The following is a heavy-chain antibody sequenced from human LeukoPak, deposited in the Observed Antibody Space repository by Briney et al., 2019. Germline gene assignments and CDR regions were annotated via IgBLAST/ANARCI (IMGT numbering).Heavy chain of an antibody. CDR2: IIPIFGTA. V-gene: IGHV1-69*05. CDR3: ARDMYSSSWSPYY. J-gene: IGHJ4*02. Sequence: ASVKVSCKASGGTFSSYAISWVRQAPGQGLEWMGGIIPIFGTANYAQKFQGRVTITTDESTSTAYMELSSLRSEDTAVYYCARDMYSSSWSPYYWGQGTLSPSPQ. CDR1: GGTFSSYA. D-gene: IGHD6-13*01.